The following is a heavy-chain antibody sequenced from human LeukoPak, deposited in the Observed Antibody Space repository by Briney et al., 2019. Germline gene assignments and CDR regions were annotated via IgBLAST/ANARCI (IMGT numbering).Heavy chain of an antibody. CDR3: ASDSAMDLIFDS. CDR2: LYHTGST. D-gene: IGHD5-18*01. Sequence: SETLSLTCAVSGLSINGAYYWAWIRQPPGQGLEWIGSLYHTGSTYYSRSLKSRVTISIDTSKNQFSLRLTSVTAADTAVYYCASDSAMDLIFDSWGQGTLVTVSS. V-gene: IGHV4-38-2*01. J-gene: IGHJ4*02. CDR1: GLSINGAYY.